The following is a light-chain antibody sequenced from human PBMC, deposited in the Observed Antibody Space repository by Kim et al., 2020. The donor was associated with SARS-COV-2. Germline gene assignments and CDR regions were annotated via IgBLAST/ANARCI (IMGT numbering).Light chain of an antibody. Sequence: AIQLTQSPSSLSASVGDRVTITCRASQAITSALAWYQQKSGKVPKLLIFDASSLKTGVPSRFSGSGSGTDFTLTISSLQPEDFAAYYCQQYFHRLTFGGGTKVDIK. V-gene: IGKV1-13*02. CDR1: QAITSA. J-gene: IGKJ4*01. CDR2: DAS. CDR3: QQYFHRLT.